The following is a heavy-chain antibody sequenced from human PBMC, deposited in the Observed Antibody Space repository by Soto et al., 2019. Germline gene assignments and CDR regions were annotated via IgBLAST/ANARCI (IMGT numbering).Heavy chain of an antibody. V-gene: IGHV4-39*02. Sequence: QLQESGPGLVKPSETLSLTCSVSGGSIAYNSYYWGWIRQPPGKGLEWVGGIFYTGTTYYSPALKERVSISVDTSKNSFSLNLTSVTAADTAVYFCARLVVVAPVANVWGQGALVTVSS. J-gene: IGHJ4*02. D-gene: IGHD2-21*01. CDR2: IFYTGTT. CDR3: ARLVVVAPVANV. CDR1: GGSIAYNSYY.